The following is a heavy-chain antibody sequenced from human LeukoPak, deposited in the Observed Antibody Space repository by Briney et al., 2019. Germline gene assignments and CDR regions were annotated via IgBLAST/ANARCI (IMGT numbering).Heavy chain of an antibody. D-gene: IGHD7-27*01. Sequence: GGSLRLSCAASGFTFSSYSMNWVRQAPGKGLEWVSSISSSSSYIYYADSVKGRFTISRDNAKNSVYLQMNSLRAEDTAVYYCARRPTGDPKFDYWGQGTLVTVSS. CDR3: ARRPTGDPKFDY. CDR1: GFTFSSYS. V-gene: IGHV3-21*01. J-gene: IGHJ4*02. CDR2: ISSSSSYI.